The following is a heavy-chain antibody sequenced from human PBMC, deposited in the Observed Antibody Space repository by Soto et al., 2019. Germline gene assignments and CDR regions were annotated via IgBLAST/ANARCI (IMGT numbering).Heavy chain of an antibody. D-gene: IGHD3-22*01. V-gene: IGHV4-59*01. J-gene: IGHJ3*02. Sequence: LETRSLTCPVSGVSISSYYWSWIRPPPGKGLEWIGYIYYSGSTNYNPSLKSRVTISVDTSKNQFSLKLSSVTAADTAVYYCARAVGYYYDSSGYRGDAFDIWGQGTMVNVSS. CDR1: GVSISSYY. CDR2: IYYSGST. CDR3: ARAVGYYYDSSGYRGDAFDI.